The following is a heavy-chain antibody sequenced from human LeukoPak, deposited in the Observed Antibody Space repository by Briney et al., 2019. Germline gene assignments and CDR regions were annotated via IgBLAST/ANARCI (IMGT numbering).Heavy chain of an antibody. D-gene: IGHD6-19*01. CDR3: ARDRGSGWTWAYDY. V-gene: IGHV4-59*01. CDR2: VYYSGGT. CDR1: GFTFSSYA. J-gene: IGHJ4*02. Sequence: GSLRLSCAASGFTFSSYAMSWIRQAPGKGLEWIGYVYYSGGTEYNPSLRTRVTISLDTSKNQFSLKLSSVTAADTAVYYCARDRGSGWTWAYDYWGQGTLVTVSS.